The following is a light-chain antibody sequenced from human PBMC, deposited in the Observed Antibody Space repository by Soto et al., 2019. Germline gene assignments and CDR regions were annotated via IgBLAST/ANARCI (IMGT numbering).Light chain of an antibody. CDR3: QQYGSLWT. V-gene: IGKV3-20*01. CDR2: GAS. Sequence: EIVLTQSPGTLALSPGERATLSCRASQVVTSNYVAWYQQRPGLAPRLLIYGASSRATGIPDSFSGSGSGRDFTLTISRLEPGDFAVYFCQQYGSLWTFGQGTKVEIK. J-gene: IGKJ1*01. CDR1: QVVTSNY.